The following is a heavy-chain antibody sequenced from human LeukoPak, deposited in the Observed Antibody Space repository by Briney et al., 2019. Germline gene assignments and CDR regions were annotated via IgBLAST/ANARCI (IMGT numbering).Heavy chain of an antibody. CDR3: ARHQIAAAARLFDY. J-gene: IGHJ4*02. CDR1: GGSFRGYF. D-gene: IGHD6-13*01. V-gene: IGHV4-34*01. CDR2: INHGEST. Sequence: SETLSLTCAVYGGSFRGYFWTWVRQPPGRGLEWIGEINHGESTYYNPSLKSRVTISVDTSKNQFSLKLSSVTAADTAVYYCARHQIAAAARLFDYWGQGTLVTVSS.